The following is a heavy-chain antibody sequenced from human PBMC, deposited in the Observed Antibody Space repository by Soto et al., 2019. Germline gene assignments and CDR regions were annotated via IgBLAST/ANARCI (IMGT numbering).Heavy chain of an antibody. CDR1: GGTFRTHG. V-gene: IGHV1-69*01. CDR3: ARDVLQFWTDDSTRVYGMDV. J-gene: IGHJ6*02. Sequence: QVQLVQSGAEVKKPGSSVKVSCKASGGTFRTHGVSWVRQAPGKGLEWMGGIIPVFGTTNYTQKFQGRVTITADESTSTVYLELSSLRSEDTAVYYCARDVLQFWTDDSTRVYGMDVWGQGTTVIVSS. D-gene: IGHD3-3*02. CDR2: IIPVFGTT.